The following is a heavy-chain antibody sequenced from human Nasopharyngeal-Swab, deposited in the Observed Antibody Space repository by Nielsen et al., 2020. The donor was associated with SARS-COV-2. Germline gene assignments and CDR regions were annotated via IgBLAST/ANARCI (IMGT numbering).Heavy chain of an antibody. CDR3: TKGRADYSNPSFDN. V-gene: IGHV3-9*01. Sequence: GGSLRLSCAASGFTYDDYAMHWVRQAPGKGLEWVSGITWNGGAAYSDSVKGRFTISRDNARNSLYLQMNSLRADDTALYYCTKGRADYSNPSFDNWGQGTLVTVPS. CDR1: GFTYDDYA. D-gene: IGHD4-11*01. J-gene: IGHJ4*02. CDR2: ITWNGGA.